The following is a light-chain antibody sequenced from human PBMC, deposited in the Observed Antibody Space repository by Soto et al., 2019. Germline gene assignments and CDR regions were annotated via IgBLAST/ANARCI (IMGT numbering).Light chain of an antibody. Sequence: DIQMTQSPSSLSASVGDRVTVTCRASQSIRSSLNWYQQKPGKAPKVLIYGASTLQSGVPSRFSGSGSGTDFTLTISSLQPEDSTTYYCQQTYTTPWTFGQGTKVEIK. CDR1: QSIRSS. CDR3: QQTYTTPWT. CDR2: GAS. V-gene: IGKV1-39*01. J-gene: IGKJ1*01.